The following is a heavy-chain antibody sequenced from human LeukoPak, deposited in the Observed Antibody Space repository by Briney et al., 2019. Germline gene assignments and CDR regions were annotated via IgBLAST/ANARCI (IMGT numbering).Heavy chain of an antibody. D-gene: IGHD1-26*01. Sequence: GGSLRLSCAASGFTFSSYAMNWVRQAPGKGLEWVSYISSSSTTIKYADSVRGRFTISRDNGKNSLYLQMNSLRVEDTAVYYCARDKSGSYLYNWFDPWGQGTLVTVSS. J-gene: IGHJ5*02. CDR3: ARDKSGSYLYNWFDP. CDR1: GFTFSSYA. CDR2: ISSSSTTI. V-gene: IGHV3-48*01.